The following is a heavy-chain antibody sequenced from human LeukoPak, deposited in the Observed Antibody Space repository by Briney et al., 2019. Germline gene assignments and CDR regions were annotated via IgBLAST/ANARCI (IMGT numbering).Heavy chain of an antibody. CDR1: GYTFTCYY. CDR3: ARVLGGSGEFDP. J-gene: IGHJ5*02. Sequence: ASVKVSCKASGYTFTCYYMHWVRQAPGQGLEWMGWINPNSGGTNYAQKFQGRVTMTRDTSISTAYMELSRLRSDDTAVYYCARVLGGSGEFDPWGQGTLVTVSS. D-gene: IGHD1-26*01. CDR2: INPNSGGT. V-gene: IGHV1-2*02.